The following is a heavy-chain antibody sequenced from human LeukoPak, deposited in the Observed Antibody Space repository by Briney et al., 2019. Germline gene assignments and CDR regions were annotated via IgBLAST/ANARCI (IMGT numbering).Heavy chain of an antibody. V-gene: IGHV4-61*01. CDR1: GGFVSSGSYY. J-gene: IGHJ4*02. Sequence: SETLSLTCTVSGGFVSSGSYYWSWIRQPPGKGLEWVGYIYYSGTTNYNPSLKSRVTISVDRSKNQFSLKLSSVTAADTAVYYCASLPHFDWLLSPDYWGQGTLVTVSS. CDR3: ASLPHFDWLLSPDY. CDR2: IYYSGTT. D-gene: IGHD3-9*01.